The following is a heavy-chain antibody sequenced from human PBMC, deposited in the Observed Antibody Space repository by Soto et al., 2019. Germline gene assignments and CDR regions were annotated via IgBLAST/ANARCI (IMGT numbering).Heavy chain of an antibody. CDR1: GFSFSSLA. D-gene: IGHD2-21*02. CDR3: AKDQTDVTLFDY. V-gene: IGHV3-23*01. J-gene: IGHJ4*02. Sequence: GGSLRLSCAASGFSFSSLARSWARQAPGKGLEWVSSISGRGVDTLYADSVKGRFTISRDNSRNTLYLQVNSLRAEDTAVYYCAKDQTDVTLFDYWGQGTLVTVSS. CDR2: ISGRGVDT.